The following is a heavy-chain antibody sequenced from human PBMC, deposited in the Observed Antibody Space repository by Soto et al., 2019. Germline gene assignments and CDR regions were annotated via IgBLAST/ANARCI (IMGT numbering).Heavy chain of an antibody. CDR1: GYTFSIYS. J-gene: IGHJ4*02. CDR3: ARRYGDPSSSTGFDY. V-gene: IGHV1-18*01. Sequence: QVQLVQSGAEVKKPGASVKVSCKASGYTFSIYSITWVRQAPGQGLEWMGGINTYSGKTYYAQKFQGRVTITTDTSTNTAYMDMRSLRSDDTAVYYCARRYGDPSSSTGFDYWGQGTLVSVSS. D-gene: IGHD2-21*02. CDR2: INTYSGKT.